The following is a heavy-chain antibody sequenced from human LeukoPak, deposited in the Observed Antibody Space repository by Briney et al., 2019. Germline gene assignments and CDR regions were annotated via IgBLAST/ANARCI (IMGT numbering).Heavy chain of an antibody. D-gene: IGHD6-6*01. CDR2: INHSGGT. CDR1: GGSFSGYS. CDR3: ARRGVRMGDSSSSGAFDI. J-gene: IGHJ3*02. V-gene: IGHV4-34*01. Sequence: SETLSLTCAVYGGSFSGYSWNWIRQPPVKGLEWIGEINHSGGTNYNPSLKSRVAISVDTSKKQFSLKLSSVTAADTALYYCARRGVRMGDSSSSGAFDIWGQGTMVTVSS.